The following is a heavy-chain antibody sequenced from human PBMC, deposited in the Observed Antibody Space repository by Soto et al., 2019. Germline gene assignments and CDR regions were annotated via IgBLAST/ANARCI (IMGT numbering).Heavy chain of an antibody. CDR3: ARWGEAEWWFDP. V-gene: IGHV1-69*02. CDR1: GGTFSSYT. CDR2: IIPILGIA. D-gene: IGHD3-16*01. J-gene: IGHJ5*02. Sequence: QVQLVQSGAEVKKPGSSVKVSCKASGGTFSSYTISWVRQAPGQGLEWMGRIIPILGIANYAQKFQGRVTITADKSTSTAYMELSSLRSEDTAVYYCARWGEAEWWFDPWGQGTLVTVSS.